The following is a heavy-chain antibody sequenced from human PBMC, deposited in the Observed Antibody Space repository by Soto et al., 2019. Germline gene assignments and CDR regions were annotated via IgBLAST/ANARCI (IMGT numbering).Heavy chain of an antibody. CDR2: IYHSGST. CDR1: GGPLSSGSYY. J-gene: IGHJ6*02. Sequence: SETLSLTCTVSGGPLSSGSYYWSWIRQPPGKGLEWIGSIYHSGSTYYNPSLKSRVTISVDTSKNQFSLKLSSVTAADTAVYYCASATVTTPGDYGMDVWGQGTTVTVSS. D-gene: IGHD4-17*01. V-gene: IGHV4-39*07. CDR3: ASATVTTPGDYGMDV.